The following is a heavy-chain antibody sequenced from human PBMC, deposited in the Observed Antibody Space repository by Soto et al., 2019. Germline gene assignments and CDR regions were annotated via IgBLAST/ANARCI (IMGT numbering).Heavy chain of an antibody. Sequence: SETLSLTCSVSGGSISSGDYYWSWIRQPPGKGLEWIGYIYYSGSTYYNPSLKSRVTISVDTSKNQFSLKLSSVTAADTAVYYCARAGRMITFPVDPWGQGTLVTVSS. CDR1: GGSISSGDYY. J-gene: IGHJ5*02. D-gene: IGHD3-16*01. CDR2: IYYSGST. V-gene: IGHV4-30-4*01. CDR3: ARAGRMITFPVDP.